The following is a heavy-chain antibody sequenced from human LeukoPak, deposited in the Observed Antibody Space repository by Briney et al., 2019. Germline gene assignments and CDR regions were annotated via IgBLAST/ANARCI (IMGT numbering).Heavy chain of an antibody. CDR3: ARETGARGVRGVYYFDY. V-gene: IGHV6-1*01. D-gene: IGHD3-10*01. Sequence: SQTLSLTCAISGDSVSSNSAAWNWIRQSPSRGLEWLGRTCYRSKWFNDYAVSVKSRITINPDTFKNQFSLQLNSMTPEDTAVYYCARETGARGVRGVYYFDYWGQGTLVTVSS. CDR2: TCYRSKWFN. J-gene: IGHJ4*02. CDR1: GDSVSSNSAA.